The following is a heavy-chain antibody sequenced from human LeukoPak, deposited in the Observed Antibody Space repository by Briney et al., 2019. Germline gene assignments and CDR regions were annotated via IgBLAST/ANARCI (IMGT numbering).Heavy chain of an antibody. Sequence: GGSLRLSCAASGFTFSSYSMNWVRQAPGKGLEWVSSISSSSSYIYYADSVKGRFTISRDNSKNTLYLQMNSLRAEDTAVYYCARDPRSDIAVAGTLDYWGQGTLVTVSS. CDR1: GFTFSSYS. J-gene: IGHJ4*02. CDR3: ARDPRSDIAVAGTLDY. D-gene: IGHD6-19*01. CDR2: ISSSSSYI. V-gene: IGHV3-21*01.